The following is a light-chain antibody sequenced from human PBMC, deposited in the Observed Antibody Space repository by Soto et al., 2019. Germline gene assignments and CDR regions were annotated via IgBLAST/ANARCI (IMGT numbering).Light chain of an antibody. CDR3: SSYTSTETVV. J-gene: IGLJ2*01. CDR1: SSDVGGYDY. CDR2: NVN. Sequence: QSALTQVASVSGSPGQSITISCTGTSSDVGGYDYVSWYQQHPGKAPKLMIYNVNYRPSGVSDRFSGSKSGDTASLTISGLQAEDEANYYCSSYTSTETVVFGGGTKLTVL. V-gene: IGLV2-14*03.